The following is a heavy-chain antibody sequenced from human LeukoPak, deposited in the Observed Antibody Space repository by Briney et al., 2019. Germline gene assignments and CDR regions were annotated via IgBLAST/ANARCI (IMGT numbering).Heavy chain of an antibody. Sequence: AASVKVSCKASGGTFSSYAISWVRQAPGQGLEWMGGIIPIFGTANYAQTFQGRVTITADESTSTAYMELSSLRSEDTAVYYCARGPSYDYVWGSYRIYDSSGYYGTHPFDYWGPGNPGHRLL. CDR2: IIPIFGTA. D-gene: IGHD3-16*02. V-gene: IGHV1-69*13. CDR1: GGTFSSYA. CDR3: ARGPSYDYVWGSYRIYDSSGYYGTHPFDY. J-gene: IGHJ4*02.